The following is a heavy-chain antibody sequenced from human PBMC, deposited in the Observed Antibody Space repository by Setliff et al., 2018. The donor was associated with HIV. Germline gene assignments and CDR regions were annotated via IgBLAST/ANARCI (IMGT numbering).Heavy chain of an antibody. D-gene: IGHD2-2*01. CDR1: GFTFRNYG. J-gene: IGHJ4*02. Sequence: AGSLRLSCAASGFTFRNYGMHWVRQAPGKGLEWVAFIRLDGSDKFYADSVKGRFTISRDNSKNTLFLQMNSLRSEDTAVYYCAKEDQRVTSVDYWGQGTPVTVSS. V-gene: IGHV3-30*02. CDR3: AKEDQRVTSVDY. CDR2: IRLDGSDK.